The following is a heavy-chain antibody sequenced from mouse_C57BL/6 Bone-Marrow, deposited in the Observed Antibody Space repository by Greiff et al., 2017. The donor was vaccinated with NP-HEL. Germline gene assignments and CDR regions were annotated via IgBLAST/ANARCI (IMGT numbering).Heavy chain of an antibody. Sequence: QVQLQQPGAELVKPGASVKLSCKASGYTFTSYWMQWVKQRPGQGLEWIGEIDPSDSYTNYNQKFKGKATLTVDTSSSTAYMQLSSLTSEDSAVYYCARSDLYDYDWGQGTTLTVSS. D-gene: IGHD2-4*01. J-gene: IGHJ2*01. CDR2: IDPSDSYT. V-gene: IGHV1-50*01. CDR3: ARSDLYDYD. CDR1: GYTFTSYW.